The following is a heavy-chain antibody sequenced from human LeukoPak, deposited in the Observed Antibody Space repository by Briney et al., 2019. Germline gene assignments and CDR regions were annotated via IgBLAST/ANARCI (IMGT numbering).Heavy chain of an antibody. D-gene: IGHD2-2*01. CDR3: ARVPPLFDIVVVPAAPDY. V-gene: IGHV1-18*01. J-gene: IGHJ4*02. CDR1: GYTFTSYG. CDR2: ISAYNGNT. Sequence: ASVKVSCKASGYTFTSYGISWVRQAPGQGLEWMGWISAYNGNTNYAQKLQGRVTTTTDTSTSTAYMELRSLRSDDTAVYYCARVPPLFDIVVVPAAPDYWGQGTLVTVSS.